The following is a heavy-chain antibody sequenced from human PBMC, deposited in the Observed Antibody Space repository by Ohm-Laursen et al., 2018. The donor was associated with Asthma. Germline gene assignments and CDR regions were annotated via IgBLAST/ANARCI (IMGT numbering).Heavy chain of an antibody. D-gene: IGHD1-14*01. V-gene: IGHV3-21*04. CDR2: ISTASTFI. CDR1: GYSFSLYS. CDR3: AKDISEVSDY. Sequence: GSLRLSCTASGYSFSLYSIHWIRQAPGKGLQWVASISTASTFIYYADSVKGRFTISRDNSKNTLYLQMNSLRAEDTAVYYCAKDISEVSDYWGQGTLVTVSS. J-gene: IGHJ4*02.